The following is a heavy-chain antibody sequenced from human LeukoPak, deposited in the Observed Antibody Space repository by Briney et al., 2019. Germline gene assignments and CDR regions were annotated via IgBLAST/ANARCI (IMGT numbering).Heavy chain of an antibody. CDR1: GYTFTSNY. J-gene: IGHJ4*02. D-gene: IGHD4-11*01. CDR3: ARSNPITTAGPFHY. CDR2: ISPSGGST. V-gene: IGHV1-46*01. Sequence: VASVKVSCKAFGYTFTSNYMHWVRQAPGQGPEWMGVISPSGGSTTYAQKFQGRVTLTRDMSTSTAYMELSSLRSEDTAVYYCARSNPITTAGPFHYWGQGTLVTVSS.